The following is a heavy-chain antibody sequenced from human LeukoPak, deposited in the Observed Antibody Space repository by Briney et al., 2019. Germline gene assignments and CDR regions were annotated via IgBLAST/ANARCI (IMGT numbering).Heavy chain of an antibody. Sequence: PGGSLRPSCAASGFTFSSYGMHWVRQAPGKGLEWVAVIWYDGSNKYYADSVKGRFTISRDNSKNTLYLQMNSLRAEDTAVYYCARDPGYSGSYLATYYFDYWGQGTLVTVSS. J-gene: IGHJ4*02. CDR1: GFTFSSYG. CDR2: IWYDGSNK. D-gene: IGHD1-26*01. CDR3: ARDPGYSGSYLATYYFDY. V-gene: IGHV3-33*01.